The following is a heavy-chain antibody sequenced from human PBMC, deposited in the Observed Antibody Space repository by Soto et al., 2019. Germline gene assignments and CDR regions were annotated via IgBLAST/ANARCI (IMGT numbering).Heavy chain of an antibody. Sequence: ASVRVSCKASGYTFTSYGIHWVRQAPGQRLEWMGWINAANGDTKYSPKFQGRVTITRDTSASTAYMELSSLRSEDTAVYYCVRRHVSATGIDWFDPWGQGTLVTVSS. D-gene: IGHD6-13*01. V-gene: IGHV1-3*01. CDR2: INAANGDT. CDR3: VRRHVSATGIDWFDP. CDR1: GYTFTSYG. J-gene: IGHJ5*02.